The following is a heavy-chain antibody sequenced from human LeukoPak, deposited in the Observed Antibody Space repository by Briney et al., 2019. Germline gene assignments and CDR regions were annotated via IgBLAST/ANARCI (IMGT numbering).Heavy chain of an antibody. V-gene: IGHV3-30-3*01. CDR2: ISYDGSNK. CDR3: ARGSRGAKYYYDSSGYYYVPSDY. Sequence: RGSLRLSCAASGFTFSSYAMHWVRQAPGKGLEWVAVISYDGSNKYYADSVKGRFTISRDNSKNTLYLQMNSLRAEDTAVYYCARGSRGAKYYYDSSGYYYVPSDYWGQGTLVTVSS. J-gene: IGHJ4*02. CDR1: GFTFSSYA. D-gene: IGHD3-22*01.